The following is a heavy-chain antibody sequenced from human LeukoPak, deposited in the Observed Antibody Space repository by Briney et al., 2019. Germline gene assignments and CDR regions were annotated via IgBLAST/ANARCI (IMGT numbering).Heavy chain of an antibody. J-gene: IGHJ4*02. V-gene: IGHV3-30*02. CDR3: ARDHRYGGLFDY. CDR1: GFTFTTYG. Sequence: GGSLRLSCAASGFTFTTYGMHWVRQAAGKGLEWLAFIRNDGSKSYYADSVKGRLTISRDNSKNTLYLQMNSLRAEDTAVYYCARDHRYGGLFDYWGQGTLVTVSS. CDR2: IRNDGSKS. D-gene: IGHD1-1*01.